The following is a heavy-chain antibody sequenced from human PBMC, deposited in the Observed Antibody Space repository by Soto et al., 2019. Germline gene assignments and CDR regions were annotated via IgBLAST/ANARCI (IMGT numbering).Heavy chain of an antibody. CDR2: ISIIGDYV. J-gene: IGHJ6*02. D-gene: IGHD1-1*01. CDR1: GFTFSRYA. CDR3: ARDSNNRKDGMDV. V-gene: IGHV3-21*01. Sequence: PGGSLRLSCAASGFTFSRYAINWVRQAPGKGLEWVSSISIIGDYVYYADSVKGRFTISRDNAKNSVFLQMDSLRVEDTAVYFCARDSNNRKDGMDVWGQGTTVTVSS.